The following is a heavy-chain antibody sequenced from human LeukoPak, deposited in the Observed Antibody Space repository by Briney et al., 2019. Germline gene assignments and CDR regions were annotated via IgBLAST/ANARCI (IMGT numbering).Heavy chain of an antibody. D-gene: IGHD1-26*01. CDR2: ISSSSSTI. V-gene: IGHV3-48*01. Sequence: GGSLRLSCAASGFTFSSYSMNWVRQAPGKGLEWVSYISSSSSTIYYADSVKGRFTISRDNAKNSLYLQMNSLRAEDTAEYYCAKDTFRRPYSGSQSHWGQGTLVTVSS. J-gene: IGHJ4*02. CDR3: AKDTFRRPYSGSQSH. CDR1: GFTFSSYS.